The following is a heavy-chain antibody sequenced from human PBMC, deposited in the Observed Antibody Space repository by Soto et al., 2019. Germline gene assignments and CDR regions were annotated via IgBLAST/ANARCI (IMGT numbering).Heavy chain of an antibody. D-gene: IGHD2-8*01. CDR2: ITKNSANI. Sequence: PGGSLRLSCAVSGFTFDNYAMHWVRQAPGKGLEWVSGITKNSANIGYVDSVKGRFTISRDNAKNSLYLQMDSLRTEDTALYYCQCANGGAFDVWGQGTMVTVSS. CDR1: GFTFDNYA. V-gene: IGHV3-9*01. CDR3: QCANGGAFDV. J-gene: IGHJ3*01.